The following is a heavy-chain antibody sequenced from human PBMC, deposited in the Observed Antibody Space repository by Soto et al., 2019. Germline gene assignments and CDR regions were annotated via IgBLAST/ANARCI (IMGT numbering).Heavy chain of an antibody. CDR3: ARDLASLVGSTRVFDY. J-gene: IGHJ4*02. V-gene: IGHV4-4*07. D-gene: IGHD1-26*01. CDR2: VSTSGAT. CDR1: DDFISSYY. Sequence: LSLTCTVSDDFISSYYWNWIRQPAGKGLEWIGRVSTSGATNYNPSLESRVTMSVDTSKKQFSLKLTSVTAADTAVYYCARDLASLVGSTRVFDYWGQGTLVTVSS.